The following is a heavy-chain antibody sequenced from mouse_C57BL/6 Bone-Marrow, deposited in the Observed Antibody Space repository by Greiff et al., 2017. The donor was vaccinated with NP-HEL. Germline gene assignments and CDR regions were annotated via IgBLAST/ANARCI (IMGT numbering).Heavy chain of an antibody. V-gene: IGHV5-17*01. J-gene: IGHJ3*01. D-gene: IGHD2-1*01. CDR3: AKSYGNPFAY. CDR2: ISSGSSTI. Sequence: EVQLKESGGGLVKPGGSLKLSCAASGFTFSDYGMHWVRQAPEKGLEWVAYISSGSSTIYYADTVKGRFTISRDNAKNTLFLQMTSLRSEDTAMYYCAKSYGNPFAYWGQGTLVTVSA. CDR1: GFTFSDYG.